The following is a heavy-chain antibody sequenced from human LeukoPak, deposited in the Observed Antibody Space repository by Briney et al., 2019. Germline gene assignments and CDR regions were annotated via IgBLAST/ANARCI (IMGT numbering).Heavy chain of an antibody. Sequence: PSETLSLTCTVSGGSISSYYWSWIRQPPGKGLEWIGYIYYSGSTNYNHSLKSRVTISVDTSKNQFSLKLSSVTAADTAVYYCARALEDYGDYDAFDIWGQGTMVTVSS. V-gene: IGHV4-59*01. CDR2: IYYSGST. CDR3: ARALEDYGDYDAFDI. D-gene: IGHD4-17*01. J-gene: IGHJ3*02. CDR1: GGSISSYY.